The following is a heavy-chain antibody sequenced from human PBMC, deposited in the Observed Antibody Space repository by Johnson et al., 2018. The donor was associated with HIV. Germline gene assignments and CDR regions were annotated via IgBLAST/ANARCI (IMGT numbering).Heavy chain of an antibody. D-gene: IGHD6-13*01. Sequence: QVQLVESGGGVVQPGRSLRLSCAASGFTFSSYAMHWVRQAPGKGLEWVAVISYDGSNKYYADSVKGRFTISRDNSKNTLYLQMNSVRAEDTAVYYCAKDWAYSSSWYSALDAFDIWGQGTMVTVSS. CDR3: AKDWAYSSSWYSALDAFDI. J-gene: IGHJ3*02. CDR1: GFTFSSYA. V-gene: IGHV3-30*04. CDR2: ISYDGSNK.